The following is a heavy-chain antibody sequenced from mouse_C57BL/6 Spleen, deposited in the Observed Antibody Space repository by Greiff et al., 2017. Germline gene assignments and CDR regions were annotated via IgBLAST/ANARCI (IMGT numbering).Heavy chain of an antibody. D-gene: IGHD4-1*01. J-gene: IGHJ2*01. CDR3: ARWELNWDGFDY. V-gene: IGHV1-52*01. Sequence: QVQLQQPGAELVRPGSSVKLSCKASGYTFTSYWMHWVKQRPIQGLEWIGNIDPSDSETHYNQKFKDKATLTVDKSSSTAYMQLSSLTSEDSAVYYCARWELNWDGFDYWGQGTTLTVSS. CDR1: GYTFTSYW. CDR2: IDPSDSET.